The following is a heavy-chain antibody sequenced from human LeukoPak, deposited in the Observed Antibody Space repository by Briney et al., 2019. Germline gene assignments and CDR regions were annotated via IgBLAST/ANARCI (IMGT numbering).Heavy chain of an antibody. CDR1: GFTFSSYW. CDR2: IKQDGSEK. CDR3: ARGGYPAYYYYMDV. J-gene: IGHJ6*03. V-gene: IGHV3-7*01. D-gene: IGHD5-18*01. Sequence: PGGSLRLSCAASGFTFSSYWMSWVRQAPGKGLEWVANIKQDGSEKYYVDSVKGRFTISRDNAENSLYLQMNSLRAEDTAVYYCARGGYPAYYYYMDVWGKGTTVTVSS.